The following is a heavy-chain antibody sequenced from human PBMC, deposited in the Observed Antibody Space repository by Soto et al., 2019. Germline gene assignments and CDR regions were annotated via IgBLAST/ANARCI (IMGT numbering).Heavy chain of an antibody. V-gene: IGHV1-46*01. CDR1: GYTVTNFY. CDR3: ARGLASGDY. Sequence: QVQLVQSGAEVKEPGASVKISCKGSGYTVTNFYIHWVRQAPGQGLEWMGIVNPNGGSTNYAQNFKGRITISRDTSTSTVYMDLSSLRSEDTAVYYCARGLASGDYWGQGTLVTVSS. CDR2: VNPNGGST. J-gene: IGHJ4*02. D-gene: IGHD6-6*01.